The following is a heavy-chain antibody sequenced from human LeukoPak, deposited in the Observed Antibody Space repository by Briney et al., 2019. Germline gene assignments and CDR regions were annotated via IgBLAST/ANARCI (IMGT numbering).Heavy chain of an antibody. J-gene: IGHJ4*02. Sequence: GGSLRLSCAASGFTFGNYWMSWVRQAPGKGLEWVANIKQDGSEKYYVDSVKGRFTISRDNAKNPLYLQMNSLRAEDTAVYYCARPAPSGNYLDHYFDYWGQGTLVTVSS. CDR2: IKQDGSEK. D-gene: IGHD1-26*01. CDR1: GFTFGNYW. CDR3: ARPAPSGNYLDHYFDY. V-gene: IGHV3-7*03.